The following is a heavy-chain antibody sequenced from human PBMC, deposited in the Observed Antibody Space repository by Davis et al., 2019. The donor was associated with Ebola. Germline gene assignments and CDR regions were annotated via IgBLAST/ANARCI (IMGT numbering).Heavy chain of an antibody. CDR2: ISAYNGNT. D-gene: IGHD3-22*01. CDR3: ARDVVQYYYDSSGYSIRNKHFDY. CDR1: GYTFTSYG. Sequence: AASAKVSCKASGYTFTSYGISWVRQAPGQGLEWMGWISAYNGNTNYAQKLQGRVTMTTDTSTSTAYMELRSLRSDDTAVYYCARDVVQYYYDSSGYSIRNKHFDYWGQGTLVTVSS. J-gene: IGHJ4*02. V-gene: IGHV1-18*01.